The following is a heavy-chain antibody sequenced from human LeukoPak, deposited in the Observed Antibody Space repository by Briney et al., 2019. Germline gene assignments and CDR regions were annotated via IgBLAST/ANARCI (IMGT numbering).Heavy chain of an antibody. Sequence: GGSLRLSCAASGFTFRRYWMHWVRQAPGRGLAWVSRINSDGYSTTYADSVRGRFTISRDNGKNTLYLQMNSLRAEDTAVYYCVRSDWFDPWGQGTLVTVSS. CDR3: VRSDWFDP. CDR2: INSDGYST. V-gene: IGHV3-74*03. CDR1: GFTFRRYW. J-gene: IGHJ5*02.